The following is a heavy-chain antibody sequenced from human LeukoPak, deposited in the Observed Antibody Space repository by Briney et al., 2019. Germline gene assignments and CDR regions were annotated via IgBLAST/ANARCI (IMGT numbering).Heavy chain of an antibody. CDR2: INHSGST. J-gene: IGHJ6*02. CDR3: ARGPIPLVPTGGMDV. Sequence: PSETLSLTCAVYGGSFSGYYWRWIRQPPGKGLEWIGEINHSGSTNYNPSLKSRVTISVDTSKNQFSLTLSSVPAADTAVYYCARGPIPLVPTGGMDVWGQGTTVTVAS. D-gene: IGHD3-10*01. CDR1: GGSFSGYY. V-gene: IGHV4-34*01.